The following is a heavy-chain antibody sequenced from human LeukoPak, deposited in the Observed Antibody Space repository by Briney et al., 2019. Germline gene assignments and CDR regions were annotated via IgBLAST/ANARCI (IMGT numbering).Heavy chain of an antibody. Sequence: GGSLRLSCAASGFTFSSYSMNWVRQAPGKGLEWVSSISSSSSYIYYADSVKGRFTISRDNAKNSLYLQMNSLRAEDTAVYYCARDLYYDILTGYQPSYYYYGMDVWGQGTTVTVSS. J-gene: IGHJ6*02. V-gene: IGHV3-21*01. D-gene: IGHD3-9*01. CDR2: ISSSSSYI. CDR1: GFTFSSYS. CDR3: ARDLYYDILTGYQPSYYYYGMDV.